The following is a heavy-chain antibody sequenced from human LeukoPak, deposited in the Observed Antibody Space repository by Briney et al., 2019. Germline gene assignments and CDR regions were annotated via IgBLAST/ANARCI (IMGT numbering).Heavy chain of an antibody. CDR3: ARPSLTTGTTRAFDI. CDR1: GGSISRTNW. CDR2: IYHSGST. Sequence: SETLSLTCAVSGGSISRTNWWSWVRQPPGKGLEWIGEIYHSGSTNYNPSLKSRVTISVDKSKNQFSLKLSSVTAADTAVYYCARPSLTTGTTRAFDIWGQGTMVTVSS. V-gene: IGHV4-4*02. J-gene: IGHJ3*02. D-gene: IGHD1-1*01.